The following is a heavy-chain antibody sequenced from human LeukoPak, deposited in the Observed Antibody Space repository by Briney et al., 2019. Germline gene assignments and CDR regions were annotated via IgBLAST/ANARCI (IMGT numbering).Heavy chain of an antibody. J-gene: IGHJ4*02. CDR3: ATSPLNYDILTGYNHRDRTDY. V-gene: IGHV3-23*01. Sequence: PGGSLRLSCAAFGFTFSSYAMSWVRQAPGKGLEWVSAISGSGGSTYYADSVKGRFTISRDNSKNTLYLQMNSLRAEDTAVYYCATSPLNYDILTGYNHRDRTDYWGQGTLVTVSS. CDR2: ISGSGGST. CDR1: GFTFSSYA. D-gene: IGHD3-9*01.